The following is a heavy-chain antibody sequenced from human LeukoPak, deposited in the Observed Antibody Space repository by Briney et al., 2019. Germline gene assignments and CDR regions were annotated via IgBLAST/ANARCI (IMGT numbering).Heavy chain of an antibody. D-gene: IGHD3-22*01. Sequence: GGSLRLSCAASGFTFSTYAMNWVRQAPGKGLEWVSTISDSGVNTYYADSVKGRFTISRDNSKNTLYLQMNSLRAEDTAVYYCARSTNYYDSSGYLMEDWYFDLWGRGTLVTVSS. CDR3: ARSTNYYDSSGYLMEDWYFDL. CDR2: ISDSGVNT. J-gene: IGHJ2*01. V-gene: IGHV3-23*01. CDR1: GFTFSTYA.